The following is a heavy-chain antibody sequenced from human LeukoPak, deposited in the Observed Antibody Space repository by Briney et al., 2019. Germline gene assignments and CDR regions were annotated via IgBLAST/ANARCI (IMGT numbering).Heavy chain of an antibody. CDR2: IYYSGST. CDR1: GGSISSSSYY. Sequence: SETLSLTCTVSGGSISSSSYYWGWIRQPPGKGLGWIGSIYYSGSTYYNPSLKSRVTISVETSKNQFSLKLKSVTAADTAVYYCARGGYYGSGNDFRFDPWGQGTLVTVSS. V-gene: IGHV4-39*07. CDR3: ARGGYYGSGNDFRFDP. D-gene: IGHD3-10*01. J-gene: IGHJ5*02.